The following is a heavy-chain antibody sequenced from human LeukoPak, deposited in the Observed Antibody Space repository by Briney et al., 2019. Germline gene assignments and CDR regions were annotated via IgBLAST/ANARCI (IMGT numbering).Heavy chain of an antibody. CDR3: ARVGYSYSYPDS. CDR1: GGSISNYY. Sequence: PSETLSLTCAVSGGSISNYYWSWIRQPPGKGLEWIGYIYYSGSTNYNPSLKSRVTISIDTSKNQFSLKLSSVTAADTAVYYCARVGYSYSYPDSWGQGTLVTVSS. V-gene: IGHV4-59*01. CDR2: IYYSGST. D-gene: IGHD5-18*01. J-gene: IGHJ4*02.